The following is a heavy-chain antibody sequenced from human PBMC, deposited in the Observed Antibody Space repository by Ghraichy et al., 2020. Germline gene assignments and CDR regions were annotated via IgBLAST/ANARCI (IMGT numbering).Heavy chain of an antibody. J-gene: IGHJ6*02. CDR1: GFTFDDYA. V-gene: IGHV3-43D*03. CDR2: ISWDGGST. Sequence: GGSLRLSCAASGFTFDDYAMHWVRQAPGKGLEWVSLISWDGGSTYYADSVKGRFTISRDNSQNSLYLQMNSLRAEDTSLYYCAKDIYPWYDSTPYYGMDVWGQGTTVTVSS. CDR3: AKDIYPWYDSTPYYGMDV. D-gene: IGHD3-22*01.